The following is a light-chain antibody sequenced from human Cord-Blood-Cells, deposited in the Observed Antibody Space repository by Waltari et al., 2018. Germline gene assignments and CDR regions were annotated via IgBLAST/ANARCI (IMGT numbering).Light chain of an antibody. CDR1: QSIGSY. J-gene: IGKJ3*01. CDR3: QQSYSTLFT. CDR2: AAS. Sequence: DIQMTQSPSSLSASVGDRVTITCRASQSIGSYLNWYPQKPGKAPKLLIYAASSLQSGVPSRFSGSGSGTDFTLTISSLQPEDFATYYCQQSYSTLFTFGPGTKVDIK. V-gene: IGKV1-39*01.